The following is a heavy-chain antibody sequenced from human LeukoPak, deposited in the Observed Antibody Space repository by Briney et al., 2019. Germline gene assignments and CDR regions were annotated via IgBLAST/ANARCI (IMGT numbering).Heavy chain of an antibody. CDR3: ARAKYDYGDPVGWFDP. J-gene: IGHJ5*02. CDR2: ISGSGGST. V-gene: IGHV3-23*01. Sequence: GGSLRLSCAASGFTFSSYAVSWVRQAPGKGLEWVSGISGSGGSTYYADSVKGRFTVSRDNSKNILWLQMTSLRAEDTAIYYCARAKYDYGDPVGWFDPWGQGTLVTVSS. D-gene: IGHD4-17*01. CDR1: GFTFSSYA.